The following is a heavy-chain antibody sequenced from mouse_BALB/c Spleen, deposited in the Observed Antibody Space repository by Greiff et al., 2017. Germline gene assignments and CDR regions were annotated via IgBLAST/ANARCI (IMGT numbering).Heavy chain of an antibody. J-gene: IGHJ2*01. CDR2: IRNKANAYTT. V-gene: IGHV7-3*02. Sequence: EVMLVESGGGLVQPGGSLRLSCATSGFTFTDYYMSWVRQPPGKALEWLGFIRNKANAYTTEYSASVKGRFTISRDNSQSILYLQMNTLRAEDSATYYCARGYFDYWGQGTTLTVSS. CDR1: GFTFTDYY. CDR3: ARGYFDY.